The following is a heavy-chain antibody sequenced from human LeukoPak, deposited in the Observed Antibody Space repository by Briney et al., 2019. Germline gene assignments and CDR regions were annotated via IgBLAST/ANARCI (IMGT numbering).Heavy chain of an antibody. CDR1: GFTFSNYA. CDR3: AKDQRFGDLDDY. D-gene: IGHD3-10*01. CDR2: ISGSAITT. J-gene: IGHJ4*02. V-gene: IGHV3-23*01. Sequence: GGSLRLSCTTSGFTFSNYAMSWVRQAPGKGLEWVSSISGSAITTYYADSVKGRFAISRDDSKNTLYLQMTSLRAEDTAVYYCAKDQRFGDLDDYRGQGTLVTVSS.